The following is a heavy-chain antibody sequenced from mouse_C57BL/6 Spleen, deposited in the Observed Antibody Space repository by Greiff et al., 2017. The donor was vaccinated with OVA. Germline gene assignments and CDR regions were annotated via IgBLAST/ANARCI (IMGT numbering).Heavy chain of an antibody. CDR3: ARGYGSSYDYAMDY. D-gene: IGHD1-1*01. Sequence: QVHVKQSGAELVKPGASVKMSCKASGYTFTSYWITWVKQRPGQGLEWIGDIYPGSGSTNYNEKFKSKATLTVDTSSSTAYMQLSSLTSEDSAVYYCARGYGSSYDYAMDYWGQGTSVTVSA. J-gene: IGHJ4*01. CDR2: IYPGSGST. CDR1: GYTFTSYW. V-gene: IGHV1-55*01.